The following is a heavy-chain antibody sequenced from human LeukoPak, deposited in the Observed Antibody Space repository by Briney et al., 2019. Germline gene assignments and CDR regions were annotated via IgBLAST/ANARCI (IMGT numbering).Heavy chain of an antibody. Sequence: GGSLRLSCAASGFTFSSDSMNWVRQAPGKGLEWVSSISSSSSYIYYADSVKGRFTISRDNAKNSLYLQMNSLRAEDTAVYYCARISSSSGTDAFDIWGQGTMVTVSS. CDR3: ARISSSSGTDAFDI. D-gene: IGHD3-22*01. CDR2: ISSSSSYI. CDR1: GFTFSSDS. J-gene: IGHJ3*02. V-gene: IGHV3-21*01.